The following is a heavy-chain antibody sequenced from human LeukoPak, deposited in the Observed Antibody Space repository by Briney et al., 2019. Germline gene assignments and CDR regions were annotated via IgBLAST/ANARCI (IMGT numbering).Heavy chain of an antibody. CDR1: GSTFSNAW. J-gene: IGHJ4*02. Sequence: GGSLRLSCAASGSTFSNAWMSWVRQAPGKGLEWVGRIKSKTDGGTTEYAAPVKGRFTISRDDSKKTLYLEMNSLETEDTAICYCNTDYNYGENTRFGYWGQGTLVTVSS. CDR3: NTDYNYGENTRFGY. CDR2: IKSKTDGGTT. D-gene: IGHD3-16*01. V-gene: IGHV3-15*01.